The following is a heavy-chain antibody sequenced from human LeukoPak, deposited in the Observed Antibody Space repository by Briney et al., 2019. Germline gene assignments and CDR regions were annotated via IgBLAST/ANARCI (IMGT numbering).Heavy chain of an antibody. J-gene: IGHJ4*02. CDR1: GYTFTDYY. D-gene: IGHD6-19*01. CDR2: INPNSGGT. V-gene: IGHV1-2*02. Sequence: GASVNVSCKASGYTFTDYYMHWVRQAPGQGLEWMGWINPNSGGTNYAQKFQGRVTMTRDTSISTAYMELSRLRSDDTAVYYCARDGYISGWYPNWGQGTLVTVSS. CDR3: ARDGYISGWYPN.